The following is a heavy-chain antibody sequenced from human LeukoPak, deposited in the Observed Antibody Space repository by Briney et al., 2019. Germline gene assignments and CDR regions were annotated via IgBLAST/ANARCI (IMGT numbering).Heavy chain of an antibody. D-gene: IGHD3-9*01. J-gene: IGHJ5*02. CDR1: GGSISSSSYY. Sequence: PSETLSLTCTVSGGSISSSSYYWGWIRQPPGKGLEWIGSIYYSGGTYYNPSLKSRVTISVDTSKNQFSLKLSSVTAADTAVYYCARGLDPDWFDPWGQGTLVTVSS. CDR3: ARGLDPDWFDP. CDR2: IYYSGGT. V-gene: IGHV4-39*07.